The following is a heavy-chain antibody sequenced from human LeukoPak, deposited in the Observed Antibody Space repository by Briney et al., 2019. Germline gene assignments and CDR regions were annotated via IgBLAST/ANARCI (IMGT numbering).Heavy chain of an antibody. Sequence: ASVKVSCKASGYTFTSYDINWVRQATGQGLEWMGWMNPNSGNTGYAQKFQGRVTMTRNTSISTAYMELSSLRSEDTAVYYCARSPTADDSYYLDVWGKGTTITVSS. J-gene: IGHJ6*03. CDR3: ARSPTADDSYYLDV. D-gene: IGHD2-21*02. CDR1: GYTFTSYD. CDR2: MNPNSGNT. V-gene: IGHV1-8*01.